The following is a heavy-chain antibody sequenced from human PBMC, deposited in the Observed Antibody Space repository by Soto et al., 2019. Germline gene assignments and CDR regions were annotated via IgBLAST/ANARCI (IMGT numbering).Heavy chain of an antibody. D-gene: IGHD6-6*01. CDR2: IWYDGSNK. CDR1: GFTFSSYG. CDR3: ARDHRIAARPVGWFDP. J-gene: IGHJ5*02. Sequence: QVQLVESGGGVVQPGRSLRLSCAASGFTFSSYGMHWVRQAPGKGLGWVAVIWYDGSNKYYADSVKGRFTISRDNSKNTLYLQMNSLRAEDTAVYYCARDHRIAARPVGWFDPWGQGTLVTVSS. V-gene: IGHV3-33*01.